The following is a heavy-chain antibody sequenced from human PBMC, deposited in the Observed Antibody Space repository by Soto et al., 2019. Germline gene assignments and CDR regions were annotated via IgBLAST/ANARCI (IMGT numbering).Heavy chain of an antibody. CDR1: GFPFSSYG. J-gene: IGHJ4*02. CDR2: IWSDGSNK. V-gene: IGHV3-33*01. CDR3: ARDRGTAMAHFDY. D-gene: IGHD5-18*01. Sequence: GGSLRLSCAASGFPFSSYGMHWVRQAPGKGLEWVAVIWSDGSNKYYADSVKGRFTISRDNSKNTLYLHMNSLGAEDTALYYCARDRGTAMAHFDYWGQGTLVTVSS.